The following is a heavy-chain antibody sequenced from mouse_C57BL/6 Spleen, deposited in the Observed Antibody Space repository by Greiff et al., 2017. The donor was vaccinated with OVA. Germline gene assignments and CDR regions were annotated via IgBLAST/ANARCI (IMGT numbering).Heavy chain of an antibody. CDR3: TRDSNHYAMDY. Sequence: DVKVEESGAGLVKPGGSLKLSCAASGFTFSSYAMSWVRQTPEKRLEWVAYISSGGDYIYYADTVKGRFTISRDNARNTLYLQMSSLKSEDTAMYYCTRDSNHYAMDYWGQGTSVTVSS. J-gene: IGHJ4*01. CDR1: GFTFSSYA. CDR2: ISSGGDYI. D-gene: IGHD2-5*01. V-gene: IGHV5-9-1*02.